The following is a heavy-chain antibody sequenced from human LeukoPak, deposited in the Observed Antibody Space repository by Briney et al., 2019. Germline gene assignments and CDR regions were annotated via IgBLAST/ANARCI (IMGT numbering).Heavy chain of an antibody. CDR3: ARGVVTIFGVVISHWFDP. J-gene: IGHJ5*02. V-gene: IGHV4-34*01. Sequence: SETLSLTCAVYGGSLSGYYWSWIRQPPGKGLEWIGEINHSGSTNYNPSLKSRVTISVDTSKNQFSLKLSPVTAADTAVYYCARGVVTIFGVVISHWFDPWGQGTLVTVSS. CDR1: GGSLSGYY. D-gene: IGHD3-3*01. CDR2: INHSGST.